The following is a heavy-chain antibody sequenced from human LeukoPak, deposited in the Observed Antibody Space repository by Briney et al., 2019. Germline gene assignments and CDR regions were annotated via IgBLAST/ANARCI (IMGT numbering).Heavy chain of an antibody. CDR3: ARHFRSERTPFDP. CDR1: NGSISKNY. Sequence: PSETLSLTCTVSNGSISKNYWSWIRHPPGKGLEWIGYIFYTGSTKYNLSLRSRLTISLDTSKNQISLKLRSETAADTAVYYCARHFRSERTPFDPWGQGTLVTVSS. J-gene: IGHJ5*02. D-gene: IGHD1-1*01. CDR2: IFYTGST. V-gene: IGHV4-59*08.